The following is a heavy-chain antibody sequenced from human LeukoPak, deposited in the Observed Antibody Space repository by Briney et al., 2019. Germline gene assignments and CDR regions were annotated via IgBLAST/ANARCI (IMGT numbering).Heavy chain of an antibody. CDR1: GFTFSSYG. CDR2: IRYDGSNK. V-gene: IGHV3-30*02. Sequence: PGGSLRLSCAASGFTFSSYGMHWVRQAPGKGLEWVAFIRYDGSNKYYADSVKGRFTISRDNSKNTLYLQMNSLRAEDTAVYYCAKDPWQMVRGARMALDIWGQGTMVTVSS. CDR3: AKDPWQMVRGARMALDI. D-gene: IGHD3-10*01. J-gene: IGHJ3*02.